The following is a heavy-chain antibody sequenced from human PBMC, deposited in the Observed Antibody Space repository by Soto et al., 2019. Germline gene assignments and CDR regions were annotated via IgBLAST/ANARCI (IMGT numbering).Heavy chain of an antibody. V-gene: IGHV4-34*01. CDR3: ARPQGSTSMYHWFDP. CDR2: INHSGST. Sequence: SVIMSLPCAVYGGSFGGYYWSWISQPPGKGLEWIGEINHSGSTNYNPSLKSRVTISVDTSKNQFSLKLTSVTAADTAVYYCARPQGSTSMYHWFDPWDQGTLVTVSS. CDR1: GGSFGGYY. D-gene: IGHD3-10*01. J-gene: IGHJ5*02.